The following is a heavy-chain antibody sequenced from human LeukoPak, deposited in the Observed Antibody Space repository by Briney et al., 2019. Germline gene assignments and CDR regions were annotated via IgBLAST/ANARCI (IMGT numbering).Heavy chain of an antibody. CDR2: ISSSSSYI. CDR1: GFTFSSYS. V-gene: IGHV3-21*01. J-gene: IGHJ4*02. CDR3: ARDRVAVAGTRALYYFDY. D-gene: IGHD6-19*01. Sequence: GGSLRLSCAASGFTFSSYSMNWVRQAPGKGLEWVSSISSSSSYIYYADSVKGRFTISRDNAKNSLYLQMNSLRAEDTAVYYRARDRVAVAGTRALYYFDYWGQGTLVTVSS.